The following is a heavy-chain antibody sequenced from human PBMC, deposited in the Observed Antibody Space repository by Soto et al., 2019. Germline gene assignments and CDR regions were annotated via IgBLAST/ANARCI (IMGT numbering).Heavy chain of an antibody. Sequence: GGSLRLSCAASGFTFSSYGMHWVRQAPGKGLEWVAVIWYDGSNKYYADSVKGRFTISRDNSKNTQYLQMNSLRAEDTAVYYCARDKYYYDSSGYYYPPYGMDVWGQGTTVTVSS. J-gene: IGHJ6*02. CDR2: IWYDGSNK. V-gene: IGHV3-33*01. CDR1: GFTFSSYG. D-gene: IGHD3-22*01. CDR3: ARDKYYYDSSGYYYPPYGMDV.